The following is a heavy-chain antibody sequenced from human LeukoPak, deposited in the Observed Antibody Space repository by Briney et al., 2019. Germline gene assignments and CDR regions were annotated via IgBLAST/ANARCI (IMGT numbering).Heavy chain of an antibody. V-gene: IGHV4-34*01. CDR2: INHSGST. D-gene: IGHD3-10*01. CDR3: ARGRRYYYGSGSYYNANWFDP. J-gene: IGHJ5*02. Sequence: SETLSLTCAVYGGSFSGYYWSWIRQPPGKGLEWIGEINHSGSTNYSPSLKSRVTISVDTSKNQFSLKLSSVTAADTAVYYCARGRRYYYGSGSYYNANWFDPWGQGTLVTVSS. CDR1: GGSFSGYY.